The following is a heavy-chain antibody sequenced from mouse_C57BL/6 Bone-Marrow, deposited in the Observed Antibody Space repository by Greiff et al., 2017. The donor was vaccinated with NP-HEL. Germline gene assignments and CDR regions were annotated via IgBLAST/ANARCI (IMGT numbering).Heavy chain of an antibody. CDR2: IWRGGST. J-gene: IGHJ1*03. V-gene: IGHV2-5*01. CDR1: GFSLTSYG. D-gene: IGHD1-1*01. Sequence: QVQLTESGPGLVQPSQSLSITCTVSGFSLTSYGVHWVRQSPGKGLEWLGVIWRGGSTDYNAAFMSRLSITKDNSKSQVFFKMNSLQADDTAIYCCATTLLRSFWYFDVWGKGTTVTVSS. CDR3: ATTLLRSFWYFDV.